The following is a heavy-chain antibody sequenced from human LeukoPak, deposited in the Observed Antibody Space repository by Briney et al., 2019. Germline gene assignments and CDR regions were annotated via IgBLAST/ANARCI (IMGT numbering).Heavy chain of an antibody. J-gene: IGHJ3*02. CDR3: AKGSSTWFDAFDI. CDR1: GFTFSNAW. Sequence: GGSLRLSCAASGFTFSNAWMSWVRQAPGKGLEWVGRIKSNADGGTTDYAAPVKGRFIILRDDSENTLYLQMNSLRAEDTAVYFCAKGSSTWFDAFDIWGQGTMVTVSS. CDR2: IKSNADGGTT. D-gene: IGHD6-13*01. V-gene: IGHV3-15*01.